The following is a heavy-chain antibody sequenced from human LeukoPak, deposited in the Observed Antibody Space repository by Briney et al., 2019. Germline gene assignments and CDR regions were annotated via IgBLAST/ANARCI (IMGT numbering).Heavy chain of an antibody. CDR3: ASDRLITIFGDNWFDP. V-gene: IGHV4-59*11. J-gene: IGHJ5*02. Sequence: SETLSLTCTVSGASMSTHYWSWLRQPPGKGLEWIGYLLDSWRTKDNPSLQSRVTISVDTSKNQFSLKLSSVTAADTAVYYCASDRLITIFGDNWFDPWGQGTLVTVSS. CDR2: LLDSWRT. CDR1: GASMSTHY. D-gene: IGHD3-3*01.